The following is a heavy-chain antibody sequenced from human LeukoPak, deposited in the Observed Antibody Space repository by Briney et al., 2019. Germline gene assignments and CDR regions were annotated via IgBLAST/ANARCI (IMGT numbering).Heavy chain of an antibody. V-gene: IGHV1-18*01. J-gene: IGHJ5*02. Sequence: ASLKVSCKASGYTFSSYGISWVRQAPGQGLEWMGWISGYNGNTNYAQKFQGRVTMTRDTSTSTVYMELNSLTSDDPAVYYCASAAPRDYSGGSWFFDWFDPWGQGTLVTVSS. D-gene: IGHD2-15*01. CDR2: ISGYNGNT. CDR1: GYTFSSYG. CDR3: ASAAPRDYSGGSWFFDWFDP.